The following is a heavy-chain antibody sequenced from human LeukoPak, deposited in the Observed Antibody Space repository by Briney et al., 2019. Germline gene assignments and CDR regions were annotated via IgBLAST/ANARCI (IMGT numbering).Heavy chain of an antibody. CDR3: ARAGGYLYYFDY. D-gene: IGHD5-12*01. Sequence: SGTLSLTCAVSGASISSNNWWWSWVRQPPGKGLEWIGEIYHSGSTNYNPSLKSRLTMSVDKSKNHFSLKLSPVTAADTAVYYCARAGGYLYYFDYWGLGTLVTVSS. J-gene: IGHJ4*02. CDR1: GASISSNNW. V-gene: IGHV4-4*02. CDR2: IYHSGST.